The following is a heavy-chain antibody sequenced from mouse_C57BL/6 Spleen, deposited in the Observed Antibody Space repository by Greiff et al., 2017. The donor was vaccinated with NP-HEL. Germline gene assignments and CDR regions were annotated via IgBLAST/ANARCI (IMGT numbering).Heavy chain of an antibody. CDR3: ARGGLRRGFAY. CDR2: IDPSDSYT. J-gene: IGHJ3*01. CDR1: GYTFTSYW. Sequence: QVQLQQPGAELVMPGASVKLSCKASGYTFTSYWMHWVKQRPGQGLEWIGEIDPSDSYTNYNQKFKGKSTLTVDKSSSTAYMQLSSLRSEDSAVYYCARGGLRRGFAYWGQGTLVTVSA. D-gene: IGHD2-4*01. V-gene: IGHV1-69*01.